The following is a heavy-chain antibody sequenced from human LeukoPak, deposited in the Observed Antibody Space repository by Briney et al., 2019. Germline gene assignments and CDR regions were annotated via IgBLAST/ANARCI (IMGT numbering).Heavy chain of an antibody. CDR1: GGSINSGSYY. J-gene: IGHJ4*02. V-gene: IGHV4-61*02. CDR3: ARATRWLQFAY. CDR2: IYASGST. D-gene: IGHD5-24*01. Sequence: SETLSLTCAVSGGSINSGSYYWSWIRQPAGKGLEWIGRIYASGSTHYNPSLKSRVTISLDTSKNQFSLKLSSVTAADTAVYYCARATRWLQFAYWGQGTLVTVSS.